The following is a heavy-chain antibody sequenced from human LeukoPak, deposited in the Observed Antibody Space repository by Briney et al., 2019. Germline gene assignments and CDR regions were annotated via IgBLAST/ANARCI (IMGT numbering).Heavy chain of an antibody. CDR2: ISWNSGSI. D-gene: IGHD6-13*01. CDR3: AKDIAAAGSGHYYGMDV. Sequence: GRSLRLSCAAFGFTFDDYAMHWVRQAPGKGLEWVSGISWNSGSIGYADSVKGRFTISRDNAKNSLYLQMNSLRAEDTALYYCAKDIAAAGSGHYYGMDVWGQGTTVTVSS. V-gene: IGHV3-9*01. J-gene: IGHJ6*02. CDR1: GFTFDDYA.